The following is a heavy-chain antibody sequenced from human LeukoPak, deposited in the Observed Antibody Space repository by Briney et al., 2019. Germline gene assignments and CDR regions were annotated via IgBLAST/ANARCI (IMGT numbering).Heavy chain of an antibody. CDR1: GITLSNYG. J-gene: IGHJ5*02. Sequence: PGGSLRLSCAVSGITLSNYGMSWVRQAPGKGLEWVAGISDSGGRTNYADSVKGRFTISRDNSKNTLYLQMNSLRAEDTAVYYCARVAARSPRGWFDPWGQGTLVTVSS. V-gene: IGHV3-23*01. CDR2: ISDSGGRT. D-gene: IGHD6-6*01. CDR3: ARVAARSPRGWFDP.